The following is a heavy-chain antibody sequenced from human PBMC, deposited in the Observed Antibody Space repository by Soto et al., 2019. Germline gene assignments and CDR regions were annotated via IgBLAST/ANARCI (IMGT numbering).Heavy chain of an antibody. D-gene: IGHD2-2*01. J-gene: IGHJ4*02. CDR1: GFTFSSYG. Sequence: QVQLVESGGGVVQPGRSLRLSCAASGFTFSSYGMHWVRQAPGKGLEWVAVIWYDGSNKYYADSVKGRFTISRDNSKNTLYLQMNSLSAEDTAVYYCARGSPWVVPAAKRRSFGVMGYWGQGTLVTVSS. CDR3: ARGSPWVVPAAKRRSFGVMGY. CDR2: IWYDGSNK. V-gene: IGHV3-33*01.